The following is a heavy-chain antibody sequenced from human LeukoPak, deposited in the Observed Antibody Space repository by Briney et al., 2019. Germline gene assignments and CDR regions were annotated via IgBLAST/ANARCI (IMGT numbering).Heavy chain of an antibody. Sequence: GGSLRPSCAASGFTFSSYWMSWVRQAPGKGLEWVANIKQDGSEQYYVDSVKGRFTISRDNAKNSLYLQMNSLRAEDTAVYYCARMYSGSYSDYWGQGTLVTVSS. J-gene: IGHJ4*02. D-gene: IGHD1-26*01. CDR3: ARMYSGSYSDY. V-gene: IGHV3-7*01. CDR2: IKQDGSEQ. CDR1: GFTFSSYW.